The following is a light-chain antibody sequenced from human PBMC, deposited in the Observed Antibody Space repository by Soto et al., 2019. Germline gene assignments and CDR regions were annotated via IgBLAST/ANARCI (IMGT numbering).Light chain of an antibody. CDR2: LGS. CDR1: RNLLHIDGYNY. J-gene: IGKJ1*01. CDR3: QQYMSYS. V-gene: IGKV2-28*01. Sequence: DIVMTQSPLSLPVTPGEPASISCRSSRNLLHIDGYNYLDWYLQKPGQSPQLLIYLGSYRASGVPDRFSGSGSGTDFTLRISRVEAEDFATYYCQQYMSYSFGQGTKVDTK.